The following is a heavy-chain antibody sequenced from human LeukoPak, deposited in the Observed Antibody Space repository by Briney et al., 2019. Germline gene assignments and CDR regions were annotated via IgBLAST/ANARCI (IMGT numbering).Heavy chain of an antibody. CDR2: IYWNDDK. D-gene: IGHD4-17*01. J-gene: IGHJ3*02. V-gene: IGHV2-5*01. CDR1: GFSLRTSGVG. CDR3: AHSGTVTTPHDAFDI. Sequence: SGPTLIKPTQTLTLTCTFSGFSLRTSGVGVGWIRQPPGKALEWLALIYWNDDKRYSPSLKSRLTITKDTSKNQVVLTMTNMGPVDTATYYCAHSGTVTTPHDAFDIWGQGTMVTVSS.